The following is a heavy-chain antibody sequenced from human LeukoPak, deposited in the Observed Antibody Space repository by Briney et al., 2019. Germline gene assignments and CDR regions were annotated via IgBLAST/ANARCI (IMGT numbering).Heavy chain of an antibody. D-gene: IGHD3-3*01. V-gene: IGHV3-30*02. J-gene: IGHJ4*02. CDR2: IRYDGSNK. CDR3: AKGVFESSYFDY. CDR1: GFIFSSYG. Sequence: GGSLRLSCAASGFIFSSYGMHWVRQAPGKGLEWVAFIRYDGSNKYYADSVKGRFTISRDNSKNTLYLQMNSLKTEDTAVYYCAKGVFESSYFDYWGQGTLVTVSP.